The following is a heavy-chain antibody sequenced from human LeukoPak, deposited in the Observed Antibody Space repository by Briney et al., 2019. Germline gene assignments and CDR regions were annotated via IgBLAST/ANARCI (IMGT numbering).Heavy chain of an antibody. CDR3: AGSDYGDYSHLFDY. V-gene: IGHV4-31*03. CDR1: GGSISSGGYY. D-gene: IGHD4-17*01. CDR2: IYYSGST. J-gene: IGHJ4*02. Sequence: SETQSLTCTVSGGSISSGGYYWSWIRQHPGKGLEWIGYIYYSGSTYYNPSLKSRVTISVDTSKNQFSLKLSSVTAADTAVYYCAGSDYGDYSHLFDYWGQGTLVTVSS.